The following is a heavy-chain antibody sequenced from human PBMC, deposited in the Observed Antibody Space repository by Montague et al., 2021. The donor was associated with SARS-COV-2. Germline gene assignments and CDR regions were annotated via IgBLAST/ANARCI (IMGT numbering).Heavy chain of an antibody. CDR3: AREGIPTPGAEWKILHYHGMDV. J-gene: IGHJ6*02. V-gene: IGHV4-59*01. D-gene: IGHD1-14*01. CDR2: MYKSRNS. Sequence: SETLSLTCTGSGGSIRGEDWNCIRQHPGKGMEWIAYMYKSRNSNYNPSLKSRVSISVDTSKSQFSLKLTYVTAADTAVYYCAREGIPTPGAEWKILHYHGMDVWGQGTTVTVSS. CDR1: GGSIRGED.